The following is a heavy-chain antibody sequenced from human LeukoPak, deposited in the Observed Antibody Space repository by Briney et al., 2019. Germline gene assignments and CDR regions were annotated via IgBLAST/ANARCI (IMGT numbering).Heavy chain of an antibody. CDR3: ARELGVGQQLVGY. CDR2: ISSSSSYI. CDR1: GFTFSTYT. J-gene: IGHJ4*02. D-gene: IGHD6-13*01. Sequence: GGSLRLSCAASGFTFSTYTMNWVRQAPGQGLEWISSISSSSSYIYYADSLKGRFTISRDNAKNSLYLEMNSLRAEDTAVYYCARELGVGQQLVGYWGQGTLVIVSS. V-gene: IGHV3-21*01.